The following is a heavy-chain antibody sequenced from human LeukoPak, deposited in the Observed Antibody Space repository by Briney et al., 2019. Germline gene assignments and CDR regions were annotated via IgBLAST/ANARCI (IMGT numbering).Heavy chain of an antibody. J-gene: IGHJ3*02. D-gene: IGHD2-8*01. CDR1: GFTFDDYA. CDR2: ISWNSGSI. Sequence: GGSLRLSCAASGFTFDDYAMHWVRQAPVKGLEWVSGISWNSGSIGYADSVKGRFTISRDNAKNSLYLQMNSLRAEDTALYYCAKVMAPPDDAFDIWGQGTMVTVSS. CDR3: AKVMAPPDDAFDI. V-gene: IGHV3-9*01.